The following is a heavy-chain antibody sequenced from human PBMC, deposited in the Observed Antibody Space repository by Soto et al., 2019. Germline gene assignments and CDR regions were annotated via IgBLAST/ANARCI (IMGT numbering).Heavy chain of an antibody. Sequence: QVQLQQWGAGLLKPSETLSLTCAVYGGSFSDYYWSWIRQPPGKGLEWIGEINQSGRGNYNPSLKSRVTRSLDRTKTQFSLRLSSATAADTAVYYCARVLGARIAASNWFGPWGQGTLVTVSS. CDR1: GGSFSDYY. V-gene: IGHV4-34*01. J-gene: IGHJ5*02. CDR2: INQSGRG. D-gene: IGHD6-13*01. CDR3: ARVLGARIAASNWFGP.